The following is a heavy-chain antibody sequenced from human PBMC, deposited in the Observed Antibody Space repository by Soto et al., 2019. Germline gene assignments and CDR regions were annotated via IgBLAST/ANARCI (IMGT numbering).Heavy chain of an antibody. J-gene: IGHJ4*02. CDR2: ISGYNGHI. CDR1: GYTFTSYG. CDR3: ARGSAFHN. V-gene: IGHV1-18*01. Sequence: QVQLVQSGAEVKKTGASVKVSCKASGYTFTSYGLSWVRPAPGQCLEWMGRISGYNGHINYAPKLQGRVTITRDTSTSTAYMELMSLRSDDTAIYYCARGSAFHNCCQGTLITVSS.